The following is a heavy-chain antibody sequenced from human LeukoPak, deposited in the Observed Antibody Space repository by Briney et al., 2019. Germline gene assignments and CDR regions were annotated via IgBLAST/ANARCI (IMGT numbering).Heavy chain of an antibody. CDR1: GGSFSGYY. CDR3: ASLGTNIDFDY. CDR2: INHSGST. V-gene: IGHV4-34*01. J-gene: IGHJ4*02. Sequence: PSETLSLTCAVYGGSFSGYYWSWIRQPPGKGLEWIGEINHSGSTNYNPSLKSRVTISVGTSKNQFSLKLSSVTAADTAVYYCASLGTNIDFDYWGQGTLVTVSS. D-gene: IGHD1/OR15-1a*01.